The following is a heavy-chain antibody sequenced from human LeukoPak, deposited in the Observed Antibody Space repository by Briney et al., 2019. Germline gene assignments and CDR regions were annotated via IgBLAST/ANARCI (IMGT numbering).Heavy chain of an antibody. CDR1: GFTFSSYW. CDR2: IKQDGSEK. V-gene: IGHV3-7*01. D-gene: IGHD5-18*01. J-gene: IGHJ6*02. Sequence: GGSLRLSCAASGFTFSSYWMSWVRQAPGKGLEWVANIKQDGSEKYYVDSVKGRFTISRDNAENTLYLQMNSLRAEDTAVYYCARDAVDTANAVWGQGTTVTVSS. CDR3: ARDAVDTANAV.